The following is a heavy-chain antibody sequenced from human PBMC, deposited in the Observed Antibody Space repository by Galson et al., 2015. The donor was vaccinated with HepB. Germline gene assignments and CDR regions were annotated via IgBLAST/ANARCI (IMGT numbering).Heavy chain of an antibody. CDR2: ISSSSYT. Sequence: SLRLSCAASGFTFSDYYMSWIRQAPGKGLEWVSYISSSSYTNYADSVKGRFTISRDNSKNTLYLQMNSLRAEDTAVYYCARARIVVVPAAMGYWGQGTLVTVSS. D-gene: IGHD2-2*01. J-gene: IGHJ4*02. CDR3: ARARIVVVPAAMGY. CDR1: GFTFSDYY. V-gene: IGHV3-11*06.